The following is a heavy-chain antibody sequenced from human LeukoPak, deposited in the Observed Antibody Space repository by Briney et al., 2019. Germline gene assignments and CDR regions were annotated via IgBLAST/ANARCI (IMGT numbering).Heavy chain of an antibody. Sequence: ASVKVSCKASGYTFTSYGISWVRQAPGQGLEWMGWISAYNGNTNYAQKLQGRVTMTTDTSTSTAYMELRSLRSDDTAVYYCERTLCSGGSCYDAWFDPWGQGTLVTVSS. CDR2: ISAYNGNT. D-gene: IGHD2-15*01. V-gene: IGHV1-18*01. CDR3: ERTLCSGGSCYDAWFDP. J-gene: IGHJ5*02. CDR1: GYTFTSYG.